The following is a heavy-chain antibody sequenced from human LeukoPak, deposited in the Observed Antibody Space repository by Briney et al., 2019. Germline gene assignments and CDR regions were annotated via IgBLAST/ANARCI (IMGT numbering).Heavy chain of an antibody. CDR3: VRDSRHSSRGNWFDP. CDR2: IYYSGTT. Sequence: PSETLSLTCTVSGGPISSYYWSWIRQPPGKGLDWIGYIYYSGTTNYNPSLKSRVTISVDTSKNQFSLKPNSVTAADTAVYYCVRDSRHSSRGNWFDPWGQGTLVTVSS. V-gene: IGHV4-59*01. J-gene: IGHJ5*02. D-gene: IGHD6-13*01. CDR1: GGPISSYY.